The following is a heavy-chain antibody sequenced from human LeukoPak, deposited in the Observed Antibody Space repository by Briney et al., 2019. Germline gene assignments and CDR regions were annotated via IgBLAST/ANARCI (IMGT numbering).Heavy chain of an antibody. V-gene: IGHV4-39*01. D-gene: IGHD3-3*01. Sequence: SETLSLTCTVSGDSINSGTYYWGWFRQPPRKGLEWIGSIYYSGSTYYNPSLKSRVTISVDTSKNQFSLRLTSVTDADTAIYYCARHHKRVSGVISGTVDYWGQGTLVTVSS. J-gene: IGHJ4*02. CDR3: ARHHKRVSGVISGTVDY. CDR1: GDSINSGTYY. CDR2: IYYSGST.